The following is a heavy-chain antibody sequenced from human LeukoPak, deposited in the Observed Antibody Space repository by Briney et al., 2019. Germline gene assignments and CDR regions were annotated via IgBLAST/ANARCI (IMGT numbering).Heavy chain of an antibody. D-gene: IGHD3-22*01. CDR1: GGSFSGYY. V-gene: IGHV4-34*01. CDR2: INHSGST. Sequence: SETLSLTCAVYGGSFSGYYWSWIRQPPGKGLEWIGKINHSGSTNYNPSLKSRVTISVDTSKNQFSLKLSSVTAADTAVYYCARGPEQYYYDTSSKMEAYNWFDPWGQGTLVTVSS. J-gene: IGHJ5*02. CDR3: ARGPEQYYYDTSSKMEAYNWFDP.